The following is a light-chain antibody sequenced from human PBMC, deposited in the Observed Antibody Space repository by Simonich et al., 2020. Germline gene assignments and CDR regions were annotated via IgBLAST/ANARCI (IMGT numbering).Light chain of an antibody. V-gene: IGKV4-1*01. CDR3: QQYYSTPWT. CDR2: WAS. Sequence: DIVMTQSPESLAVSLGERATINCKSSQSVFYSSNNKNYLAWYQQNLGQLHKLLIYWASTRESGVPDRFSGSGSGTDFTLTISSLQAEDVAVYYCQQYYSTPWTFGQGTKVEIK. J-gene: IGKJ1*01. CDR1: QSVFYSSNNKNY.